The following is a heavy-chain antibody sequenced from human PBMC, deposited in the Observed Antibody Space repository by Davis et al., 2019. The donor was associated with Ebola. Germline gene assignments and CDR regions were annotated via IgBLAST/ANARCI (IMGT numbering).Heavy chain of an antibody. Sequence: PSETLSLTCTVSGGSISSSSYYWGWIRQPPGKGLEWIGSIYYSGSTYYNPSLKSRVTISVDTSKNQFSLKLSSVTAADTAVYYCARRVVVVPAAIDYWGQGTLVTVSS. CDR1: GGSISSSSYY. D-gene: IGHD2-2*01. J-gene: IGHJ4*02. CDR2: IYYSGST. V-gene: IGHV4-39*01. CDR3: ARRVVVVPAAIDY.